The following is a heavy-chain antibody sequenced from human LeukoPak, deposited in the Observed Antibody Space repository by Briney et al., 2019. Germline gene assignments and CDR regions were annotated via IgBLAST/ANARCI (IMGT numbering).Heavy chain of an antibody. Sequence: PGRSLRLSCAASGFMFNVYGMHWVRQAPGKGLEWVASINEDGSGKFSVGSVKDRITISRDNTRNSLDLQINSLTVEDTAIYYCARDDGDVWGTGTTVTVSS. V-gene: IGHV3-7*01. CDR3: ARDDGDV. CDR1: GFMFNVYG. CDR2: INEDGSGK. J-gene: IGHJ6*04.